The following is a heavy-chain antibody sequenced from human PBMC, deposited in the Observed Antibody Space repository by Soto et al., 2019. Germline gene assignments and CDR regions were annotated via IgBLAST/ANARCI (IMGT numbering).Heavy chain of an antibody. CDR2: IYTAGGT. J-gene: IGHJ4*02. D-gene: IGHD5-18*01. V-gene: IGHV3-53*01. CDR3: ARYASGYSYGPIDY. Sequence: GGSLRLSCAASGFTVSNTYMTWVRQPPGKGLECVSVIYTAGGTNYADSVKGRFIISRDNSKNTLYLQMNSLRAEDTAVYYCARYASGYSYGPIDYWGQGTLVTVSS. CDR1: GFTVSNTY.